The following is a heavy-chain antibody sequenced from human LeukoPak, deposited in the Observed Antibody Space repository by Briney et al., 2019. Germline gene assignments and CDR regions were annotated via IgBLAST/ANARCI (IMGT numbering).Heavy chain of an antibody. D-gene: IGHD3-16*01. V-gene: IGHV3-23*01. CDR3: AKDGGAPDYYYGMDV. J-gene: IGHJ6*02. CDR2: ISGSGGST. CDR1: GFTFSSYA. Sequence: GGSLRLSCAASGFTFSSYAMSWVRQAPGEGLEWVSAISGSGGSTYYADSVKGRFTISRDNSKNTLYLQMNSLRAEDTAVYYCAKDGGAPDYYYGMDVWGQGTTVTVSS.